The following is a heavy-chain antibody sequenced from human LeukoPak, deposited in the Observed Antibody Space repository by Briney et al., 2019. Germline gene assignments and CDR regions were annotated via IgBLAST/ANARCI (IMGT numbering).Heavy chain of an antibody. CDR2: IKQDGSEK. CDR3: ARERQNKDFWSGGDY. CDR1: GFTFSTYW. D-gene: IGHD3-3*01. Sequence: GGSLRLSCAASGFTFSTYWMSWVRQAPGKGLEWVAKIKQDGSEKYYVDSVKGRFTISRDNPKNSLYLQMNTLRPEDTAVYYCARERQNKDFWSGGDYWGQGTLVTVSS. J-gene: IGHJ4*02. V-gene: IGHV3-7*01.